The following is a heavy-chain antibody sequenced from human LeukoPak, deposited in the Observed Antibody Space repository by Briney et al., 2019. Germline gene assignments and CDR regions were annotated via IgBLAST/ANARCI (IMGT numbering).Heavy chain of an antibody. V-gene: IGHV5-51*01. Sequence: GASLKISCKGSGYRFTNYWIVWVRRMPGKGLEWMGIIYPGDSDTRYRPSFQGQVTISADKFISTAYLQWNSLKASDTAMYYCARGPWFGEFTPYYFDSWGQGSLVTVSS. CDR1: GYRFTNYW. CDR3: ARGPWFGEFTPYYFDS. CDR2: IYPGDSDT. D-gene: IGHD3-10*01. J-gene: IGHJ4*02.